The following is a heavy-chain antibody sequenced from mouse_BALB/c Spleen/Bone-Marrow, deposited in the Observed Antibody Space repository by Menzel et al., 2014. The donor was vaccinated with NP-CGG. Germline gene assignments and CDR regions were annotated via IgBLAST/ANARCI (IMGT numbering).Heavy chain of an antibody. CDR3: ARERYYGNGRIFEY. Sequence: EVMLVESGGGLVQPGGSLKLSCAASGFTFSSYGMSWVRQTPDKRLELVATINSNGGSTYYPDSVKGRFTISRDNAKNTLYLQMSSLKSEDTAMYCCARERYYGNGRIFEYWGQGTTLTVSS. V-gene: IGHV5-6-3*01. CDR1: GFTFSSYG. CDR2: INSNGGST. D-gene: IGHD1-1*01. J-gene: IGHJ2*01.